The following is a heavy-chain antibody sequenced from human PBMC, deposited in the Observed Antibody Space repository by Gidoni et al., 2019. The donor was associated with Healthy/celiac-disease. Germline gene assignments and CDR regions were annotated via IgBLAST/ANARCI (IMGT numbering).Heavy chain of an antibody. J-gene: IGHJ6*03. Sequence: EVQLVESGGGLVKPGGSLSLSCAASGFTFRSYSMNWVRQAPGKGLEWVSSISSSSSYIYYADSVKGRFTISRDNAKNSLYLQMNSLRAEDTAVYYCASDPTLYGDYSYYYYYMDVWGKGTTVTVSS. CDR2: ISSSSSYI. D-gene: IGHD4-17*01. V-gene: IGHV3-21*01. CDR1: GFTFRSYS. CDR3: ASDPTLYGDYSYYYYYMDV.